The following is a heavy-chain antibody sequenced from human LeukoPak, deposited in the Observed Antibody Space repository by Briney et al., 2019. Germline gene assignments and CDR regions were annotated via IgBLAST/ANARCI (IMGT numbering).Heavy chain of an antibody. CDR3: AGIVPAAPGADHDAFDI. J-gene: IGHJ3*02. CDR1: GGPISSGGYY. D-gene: IGHD2-2*01. Sequence: SQTLSLTCTVSGGPISSGGYYWSWIRQPPGKGLERIGYIYHSGSTYYNPSLKSRVTISVDRSKNQFSLKLSSVTAADTAVYYCAGIVPAAPGADHDAFDIWGQGTMVTVSS. V-gene: IGHV4-30-2*01. CDR2: IYHSGST.